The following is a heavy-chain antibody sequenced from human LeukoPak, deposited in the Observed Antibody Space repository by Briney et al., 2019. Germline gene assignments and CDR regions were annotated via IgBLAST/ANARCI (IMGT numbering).Heavy chain of an antibody. CDR2: IKQDGSEK. J-gene: IGHJ4*02. Sequence: GGSLRLSCAASGFTFGDTWMNWVRQVPGQGLEWVANIKQDGSEKFYVASVKGRFTISRDNGKSSLHLQMNSLRAEDTALYYCATSYDMGWLIGYWGQGTLVTVSS. V-gene: IGHV3-7*03. CDR1: GFTFGDTW. CDR3: ATSYDMGWLIGY. D-gene: IGHD3/OR15-3a*01.